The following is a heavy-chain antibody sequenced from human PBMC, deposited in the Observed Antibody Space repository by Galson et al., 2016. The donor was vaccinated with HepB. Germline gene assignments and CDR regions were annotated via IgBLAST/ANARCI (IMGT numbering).Heavy chain of an antibody. V-gene: IGHV3-7*01. CDR1: GFTFSSHG. J-gene: IGHJ4*02. Sequence: SLRLSCAASGFTFSSHGMHWVRQTPGKGLEWVANINRDGSEKYYMHSVRGRFTISRDCAKNLVFLQMNSLRAEDTAVYHCARAMSGSYDFWGQGILVTVSS. CDR3: ARAMSGSYDF. D-gene: IGHD1-26*01. CDR2: INRDGSEK.